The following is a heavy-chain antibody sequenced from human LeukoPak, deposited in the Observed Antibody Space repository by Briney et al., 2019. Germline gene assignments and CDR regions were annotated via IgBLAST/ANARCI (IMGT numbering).Heavy chain of an antibody. CDR1: GFTFRSYG. D-gene: IGHD1-26*01. V-gene: IGHV3-23*01. Sequence: GGSLRLSCAASGFTFRSYGMSWVRQAPGKGLEWVSAISGSGGSTYYADSVKGRFTISRDNSKNTLYLQMNSLRAEDTAVYYCAKDELGSGSYDAFDIWGQGTMVTVSS. CDR2: ISGSGGST. CDR3: AKDELGSGSYDAFDI. J-gene: IGHJ3*02.